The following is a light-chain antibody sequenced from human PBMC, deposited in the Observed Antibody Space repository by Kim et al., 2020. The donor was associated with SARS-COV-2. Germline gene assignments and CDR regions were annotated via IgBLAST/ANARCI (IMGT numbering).Light chain of an antibody. CDR1: QGSNTN. J-gene: IGKJ4*01. CDR2: GAS. V-gene: IGKV3-15*01. CDR3: QQYKYWLT. Sequence: STGERASLSCRARQGSNTNIAWYQQKPGQTTRRLIYGASARATELPARFSGSGSGTEFTLTISSLQSEDSAVYYCQQYKYWLTFGGGTKVDIK.